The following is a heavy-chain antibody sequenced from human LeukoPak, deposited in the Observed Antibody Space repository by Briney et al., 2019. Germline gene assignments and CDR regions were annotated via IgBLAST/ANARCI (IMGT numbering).Heavy chain of an antibody. Sequence: GGSLRLSCAASGFTFSSSAMSWVRQAPGKGLEWVSTISVTGGGTYYADSVKGRFTISRDNSKNTLYLQMISLRAEDTAVYYCAKCIVGVAMTTYWGQGTLVTVSS. V-gene: IGHV3-23*01. D-gene: IGHD2-2*01. CDR2: ISVTGGGT. J-gene: IGHJ4*02. CDR3: AKCIVGVAMTTY. CDR1: GFTFSSSA.